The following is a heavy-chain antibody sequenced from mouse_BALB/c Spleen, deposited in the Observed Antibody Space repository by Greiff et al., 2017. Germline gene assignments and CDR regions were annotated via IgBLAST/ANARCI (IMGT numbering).Heavy chain of an antibody. CDR3: ARYTLYYGNYEYFDV. V-gene: IGHV3-8*02. Sequence: EVKLQESGPSLVKPSQTLSLTCSVTGDSITSGYWNWIRKFPGNKLEYMGYISYSGSTYYNPSLKSRISITRDTSKNQYYLQLNSVTTEDTATYYCARYTLYYGNYEYFDVWGAGTTVTVSS. CDR1: GDSITSGY. J-gene: IGHJ1*01. CDR2: ISYSGST. D-gene: IGHD2-1*01.